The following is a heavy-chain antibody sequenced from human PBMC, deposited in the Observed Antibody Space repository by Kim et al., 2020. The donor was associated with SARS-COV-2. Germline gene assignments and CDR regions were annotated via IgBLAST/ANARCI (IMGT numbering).Heavy chain of an antibody. V-gene: IGHV3-13*04. J-gene: IGHJ3*02. CDR1: GFTFSSYD. Sequence: GGSLRLSCAASGFTFSSYDMHWVRQATGKGLEWVSAIGTAGDTYYPGSVKGRFTISRENAKNSLYLQMNSLRAGDTAVYYCARGIVGATWMPDAFDIWGQGTMVTVSS. D-gene: IGHD1-26*01. CDR3: ARGIVGATWMPDAFDI. CDR2: IGTAGDT.